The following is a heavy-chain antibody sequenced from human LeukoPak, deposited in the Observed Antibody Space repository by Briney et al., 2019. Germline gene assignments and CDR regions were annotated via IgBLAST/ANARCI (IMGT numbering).Heavy chain of an antibody. CDR2: IWFDGSNS. CDR3: ARDSLPMAVTGPFDH. CDR1: GFIFSSYG. V-gene: IGHV3-33*01. J-gene: IGHJ4*02. Sequence: GGCLRLSCAASGFIFSSYGMHWVRQAPGKGLEWVTSIWFDGSNSHYTDSVKGRVIISRDNSKSALYLQMNSLRAEDTAIYYCARDSLPMAVTGPFDHWGQGALVTVSS. D-gene: IGHD6-19*01.